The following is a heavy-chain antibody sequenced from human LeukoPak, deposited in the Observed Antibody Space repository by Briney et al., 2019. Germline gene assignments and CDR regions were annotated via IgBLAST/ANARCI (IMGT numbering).Heavy chain of an antibody. D-gene: IGHD3-10*01. J-gene: IGHJ4*02. CDR1: GFTFMSYW. CDR3: ARISTMVRHY. CDR2: IKSDGSST. Sequence: GGSLRLSCAVSGFTFMSYWMHWVRQAPGKGLVWVSSIKSDGSSTTYADSVKGRFTISRDNAENTLYLQMNSLRVEDTAVYYCARISTMVRHYWGQGTLVTVSS. V-gene: IGHV3-74*03.